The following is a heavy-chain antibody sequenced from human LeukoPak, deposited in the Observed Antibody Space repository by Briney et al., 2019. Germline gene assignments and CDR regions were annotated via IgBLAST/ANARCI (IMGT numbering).Heavy chain of an antibody. CDR1: GGSFSGYY. J-gene: IGHJ4*02. CDR3: ARDRSFSYSSGWITD. V-gene: IGHV4-34*01. CDR2: INHSGST. D-gene: IGHD6-19*01. Sequence: SETLSLTCAVYGGSFSGYYWSWIRQPPGKGLEWIGEINHSGSTNYNQSLKSRVTISVDTSKNQFSLKLSSVTAADTAVYYCARDRSFSYSSGWITDWGQGTLVTVSS.